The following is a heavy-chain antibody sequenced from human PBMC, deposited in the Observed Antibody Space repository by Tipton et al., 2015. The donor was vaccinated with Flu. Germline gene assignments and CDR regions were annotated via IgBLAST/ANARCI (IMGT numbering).Heavy chain of an antibody. V-gene: IGHV4-39*01. CDR1: GGSISSSSYY. D-gene: IGHD1-1*01. Sequence: TLSLTCTVSGGSISSSSYYWGWIRQPPGKGLEWIGSIYYSGSTYYNPSLKSRVTISVDTSKNQFSLKLSSVTAADTAVYYCARHRAMENHYYYYMDVWGKGTTVTVSS. J-gene: IGHJ6*03. CDR2: IYYSGST. CDR3: ARHRAMENHYYYYMDV.